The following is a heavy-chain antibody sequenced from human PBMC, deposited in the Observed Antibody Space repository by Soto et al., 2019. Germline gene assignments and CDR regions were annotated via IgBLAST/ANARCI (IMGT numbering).Heavy chain of an antibody. J-gene: IGHJ6*02. Sequence: QVQLVQSGAEVKKPGSSVKVSCKASGGTFSSYAISWVRQAPGQGLEWMGGIIPIFGTANYAQKFQGRVTITADESTSTAYMELSSLRSEDTAVYYCARDRYSGSSAYYYYGMDVWGQGTTVTVSS. CDR1: GGTFSSYA. CDR3: ARDRYSGSSAYYYYGMDV. D-gene: IGHD6-6*01. V-gene: IGHV1-69*01. CDR2: IIPIFGTA.